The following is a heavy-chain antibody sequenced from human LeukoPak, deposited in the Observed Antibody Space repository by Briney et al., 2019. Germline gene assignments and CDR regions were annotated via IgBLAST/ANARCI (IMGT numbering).Heavy chain of an antibody. J-gene: IGHJ4*02. Sequence: PGRSLRLSCAASGFTFGNYALHWVRQAPGKGLEWVALISYDGSNKYYADSVKGRFTISRDNSKNTLYLQMNSLRAEDTALYYCAKATEGIQLWEPADYWGQGTLVTVSS. CDR1: GFTFGNYA. V-gene: IGHV3-30-3*01. D-gene: IGHD5-18*01. CDR3: AKATEGIQLWEPADY. CDR2: ISYDGSNK.